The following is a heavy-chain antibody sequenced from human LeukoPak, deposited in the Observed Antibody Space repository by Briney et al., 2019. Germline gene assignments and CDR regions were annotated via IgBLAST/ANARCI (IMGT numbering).Heavy chain of an antibody. CDR1: GFTFSSYA. CDR2: ISYDGSNK. CDR3: AKRYCSSTSCYWGYYYGMDV. J-gene: IGHJ6*04. V-gene: IGHV3-30-3*02. D-gene: IGHD2-2*01. Sequence: AGGSLRLSCAASGFTFSSYAMHWVRQAPGKGLEWVAVISYDGSNKYYADSVKGRFTISRDNSKNTLYLQMNSLRAEDTAVYYCAKRYCSSTSCYWGYYYGMDVWGKGTTVTVSS.